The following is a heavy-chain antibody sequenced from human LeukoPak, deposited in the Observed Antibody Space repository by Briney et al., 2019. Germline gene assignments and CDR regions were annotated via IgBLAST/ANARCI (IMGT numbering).Heavy chain of an antibody. CDR2: IDSSGTI. V-gene: IGHV3-11*04. Sequence: GGSLRLSCAASGFTFSDYFMSWIRQGPGKGLEWVSHIDSSGTIYYADSVKGRATISRDNAKNSLYLQMNSLRAEDTAVYFCARAPVTSCRGAYCYPFDYWGQGTQVTVSS. CDR1: GFTFSDYF. CDR3: ARAPVTSCRGAYCYPFDY. D-gene: IGHD2-21*01. J-gene: IGHJ4*02.